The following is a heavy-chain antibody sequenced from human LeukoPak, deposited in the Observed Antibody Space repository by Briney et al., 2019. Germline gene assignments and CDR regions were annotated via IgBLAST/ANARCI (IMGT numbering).Heavy chain of an antibody. D-gene: IGHD2-15*01. Sequence: PSETLSLTCAVSGYSISSGYCWGWIRQPPGKGLEWIGSIYHSGSTYYNPSLKSRVTISVDTSKNQFSLKLSSVTAADTAVYYCAREGLCSGGSCTFDYWGQGTLVTVSS. CDR1: GYSISSGYC. CDR3: AREGLCSGGSCTFDY. V-gene: IGHV4-38-2*02. J-gene: IGHJ4*02. CDR2: IYHSGST.